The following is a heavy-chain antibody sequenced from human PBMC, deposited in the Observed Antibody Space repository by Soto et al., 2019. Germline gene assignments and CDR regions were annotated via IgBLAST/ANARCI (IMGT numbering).Heavy chain of an antibody. V-gene: IGHV4-39*01. CDR1: GDSIRNRNYY. D-gene: IGHD3-22*01. CDR2: RYDDAST. J-gene: IGHJ4*02. Sequence: QLQLQESGPGLVKPSETLSLSCSVSGDSIRNRNYYWAWIRQPPGKGLEWIVSRYDDASTFYNPSLQRRVTISIDTSKKQLSLKVTSVTAADTAVYYCARGIYLGPSGYYLEFWGQGTLVTVSS. CDR3: ARGIYLGPSGYYLEF.